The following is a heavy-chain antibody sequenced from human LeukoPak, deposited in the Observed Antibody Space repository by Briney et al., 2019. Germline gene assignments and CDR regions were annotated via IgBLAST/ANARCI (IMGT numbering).Heavy chain of an antibody. CDR3: ARALWISGLGP. CDR1: GGSISSGDYY. Sequence: SETLSLTCTVSGGSISSGDYYWSWIRQPPGKGLEWIGYIYYSGSTYYNPSLKSRVTISVDKSKNQFSLRLNSVTAADTAVYYCARALWISGLGPWGQGTLVIVSP. D-gene: IGHD3-10*01. CDR2: IYYSGST. J-gene: IGHJ5*02. V-gene: IGHV4-30-4*01.